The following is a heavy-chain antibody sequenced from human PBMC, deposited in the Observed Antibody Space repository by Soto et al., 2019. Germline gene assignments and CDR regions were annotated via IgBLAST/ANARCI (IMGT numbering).Heavy chain of an antibody. CDR1: GVTFSSYA. CDR3: AKKHISGSAPGAFDI. CDR2: ISYDGSNK. Sequence: GGFLRLSCAASGVTFSSYAMHWVRQAPGKGLEWVAVISYDGSNKYYADSVKGRFTISRDNSKNTLYLQMNSLEADDTALYYCAKKHISGSAPGAFDIWGQGTMVTVSS. D-gene: IGHD2-15*01. J-gene: IGHJ3*02. V-gene: IGHV3-30-3*02.